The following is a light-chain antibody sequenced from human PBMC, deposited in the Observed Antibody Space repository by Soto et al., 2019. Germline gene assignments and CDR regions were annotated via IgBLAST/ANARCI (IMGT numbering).Light chain of an antibody. Sequence: QSVLTQPASVSGSPGQSITISCTGTSSDLGVYSYVSWYQQHPGKAPKLMIYQVRNRPSGVSNRFSGSKSGNTASLIISGLQAEDEADYYCSSLTTSSTWVFGGGTQLTVL. CDR1: SSDLGVYSY. J-gene: IGLJ3*02. CDR2: QVR. V-gene: IGLV2-14*01. CDR3: SSLTTSSTWV.